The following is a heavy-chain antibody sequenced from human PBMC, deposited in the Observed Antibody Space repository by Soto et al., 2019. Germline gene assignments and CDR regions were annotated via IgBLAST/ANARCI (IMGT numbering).Heavy chain of an antibody. CDR1: GYTFTSYW. V-gene: IGHV5-51*01. Sequence: PGESLKISCQGSGYTFTSYWIGWVRQMPGKGLEWVAIIYPADSNARYSPSFRGQVTISADKSINTAYLRWSSLKASDSAIYFCARPFGMDVWGQGTTATVSS. J-gene: IGHJ6*02. CDR3: ARPFGMDV. CDR2: IYPADSNA.